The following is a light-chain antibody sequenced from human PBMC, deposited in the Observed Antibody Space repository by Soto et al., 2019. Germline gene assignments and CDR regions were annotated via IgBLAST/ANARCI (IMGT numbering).Light chain of an antibody. J-gene: IGKJ1*01. Sequence: DIQMTQSPSTLSASVGDRVTIACRASQSISNWLAWYQQKPGKAPKLLIYRASSLESGVPSRFSGSGSGTEFTLTISSLQPDDFATYYCQQYNSYSPTFGQGTKVEIE. CDR1: QSISNW. CDR3: QQYNSYSPT. CDR2: RAS. V-gene: IGKV1-5*03.